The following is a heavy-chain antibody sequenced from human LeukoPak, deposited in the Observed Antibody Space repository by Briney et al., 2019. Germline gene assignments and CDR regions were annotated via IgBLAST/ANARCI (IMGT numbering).Heavy chain of an antibody. Sequence: PSETLSLTCTVSGYSINSGYYWGWIRQPPGKGLEWIGSIYHSESADYNPSLKSRVTISVDTTRNQFSLKLRSVTAADTAVYYCAVNLYSSGWYSDYWGQGTLVTVSS. J-gene: IGHJ4*02. CDR2: IYHSESA. D-gene: IGHD6-19*01. V-gene: IGHV4-38-2*02. CDR3: AVNLYSSGWYSDY. CDR1: GYSINSGYY.